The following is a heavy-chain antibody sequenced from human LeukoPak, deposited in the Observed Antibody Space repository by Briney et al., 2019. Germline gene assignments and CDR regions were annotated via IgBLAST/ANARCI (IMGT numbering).Heavy chain of an antibody. D-gene: IGHD5-18*01. Sequence: GGSLRLSCATSGFRFSTSWMSWVRQAPGKGLEWVTCIKADGSEKYYVDSVEGRFTVSRDNAKDSLYLQMNSLRVEDTAVYYCASLDTAVSRGRPSFNMWGQGTMVTVSS. CDR2: IKADGSEK. CDR3: ASLDTAVSRGRPSFNM. J-gene: IGHJ3*02. V-gene: IGHV3-7*01. CDR1: GFRFSTSW.